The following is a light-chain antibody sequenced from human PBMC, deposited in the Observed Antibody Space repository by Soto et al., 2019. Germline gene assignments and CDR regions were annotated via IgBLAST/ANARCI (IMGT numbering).Light chain of an antibody. J-gene: IGLJ1*01. CDR2: DVS. CDR1: SSDVGGYNY. CDR3: SSYTSSYV. V-gene: IGLV2-14*03. Sequence: QSVLTQPASASGSPVQSITISCTGTSSDVGGYNYVSWYQQHPGKAPKLMIYDVSNRPSGVSNRFSGSKSGNTASLTISGLQAEDEADYYCSSYTSSYVFGTGTKVTVL.